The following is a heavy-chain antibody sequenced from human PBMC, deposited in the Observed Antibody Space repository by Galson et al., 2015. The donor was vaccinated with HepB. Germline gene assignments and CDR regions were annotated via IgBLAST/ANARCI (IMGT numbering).Heavy chain of an antibody. V-gene: IGHV2-70*04. CDR1: GFSLSTSGMR. CDR2: IDWDDDK. Sequence: PALVKPTQTLTLTCTFPGFSLSTSGMRVSWIRQPPGKALEWLARIDWDDDKFYSTSLKTRLTISKDTSKNQVVLTMTNMDPVDTATYYCARTEVDYDILTGYYKGYYFDYWGQGTLVTVSS. CDR3: ARTEVDYDILTGYYKGYYFDY. D-gene: IGHD3-9*01. J-gene: IGHJ4*02.